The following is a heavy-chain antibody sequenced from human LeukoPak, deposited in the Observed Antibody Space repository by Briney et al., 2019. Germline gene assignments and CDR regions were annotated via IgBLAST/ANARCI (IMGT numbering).Heavy chain of an antibody. CDR1: GYTFTSYG. CDR3: ARDPGTSTSSYYYYYGMDV. D-gene: IGHD2-2*01. V-gene: IGHV1-18*01. CDR2: ISAYNGNT. J-gene: IGHJ6*02. Sequence: GASVKVSCKASGYTFTSYGISWVRQAPGQGLEWMGWISAYNGNTNYAQKLRGRVTMTTDTSTSTAYMELRSLRSDDTAVYYCARDPGTSTSSYYYYYGMDVWGQGTTVTVSS.